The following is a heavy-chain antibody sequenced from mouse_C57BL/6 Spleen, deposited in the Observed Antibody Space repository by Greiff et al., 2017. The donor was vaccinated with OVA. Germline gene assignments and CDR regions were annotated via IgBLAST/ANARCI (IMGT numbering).Heavy chain of an antibody. CDR1: GYTFTSYW. CDR2: IHPNSGST. J-gene: IGHJ2*01. Sequence: VQLQQPGAELVKPGASVKLSCKASGYTFTSYWMHWVKQRPGQGLEWIGMIHPNSGSTNYNEKFKSKATLTVDKSSSTAYMQLSSLTSEDSAVYYCASLLITTVVATDFDYWGQGTTLTVSS. D-gene: IGHD1-1*01. CDR3: ASLLITTVVATDFDY. V-gene: IGHV1-64*01.